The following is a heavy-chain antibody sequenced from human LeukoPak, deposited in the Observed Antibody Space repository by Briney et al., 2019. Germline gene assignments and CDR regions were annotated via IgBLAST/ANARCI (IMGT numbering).Heavy chain of an antibody. CDR3: AREIGGSYSY. CDR1: GFTFSSYG. D-gene: IGHD1-26*01. J-gene: IGHJ4*02. Sequence: GGSLRLSCAASGFTFSSYGMSWVRQAPGKGLEWVSAISGSGGNTYYADSVKGRFTISRDNAKNSLYLQMNSLRAEDTAVYYCAREIGGSYSYWGQGTLVTVSS. V-gene: IGHV3-23*01. CDR2: ISGSGGNT.